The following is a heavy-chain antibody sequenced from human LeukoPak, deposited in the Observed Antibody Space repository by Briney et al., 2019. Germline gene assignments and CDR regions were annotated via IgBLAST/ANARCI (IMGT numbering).Heavy chain of an antibody. CDR1: GFTSSSYW. Sequence: GGSLRLSCAASGFTSSSYWMSWVRQAPGKGLEWVANIKQDGSEKYYVDSVKGRFTISRDNAKNSLYLQMNSLRAEDTAVYYCARGYGSGSPFDYWGQGTLVTASS. J-gene: IGHJ4*02. D-gene: IGHD3-10*01. V-gene: IGHV3-7*04. CDR2: IKQDGSEK. CDR3: ARGYGSGSPFDY.